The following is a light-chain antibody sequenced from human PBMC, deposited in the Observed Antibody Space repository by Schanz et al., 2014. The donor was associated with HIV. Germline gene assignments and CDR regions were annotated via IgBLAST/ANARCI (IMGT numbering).Light chain of an antibody. CDR1: NSDVGGYNF. CDR2: DVN. V-gene: IGLV2-14*03. CDR3: SSHAGRNSFVV. Sequence: QSALTQPASVSGSPGQSITISCTGTNSDVGGYNFVSWYQQHPGKAPKLIIYDVNNRPSGVSKRFSGSKSGNTASLTISGLQAEDEADYYCSSHAGRNSFVVFGGGTKLTVL. J-gene: IGLJ2*01.